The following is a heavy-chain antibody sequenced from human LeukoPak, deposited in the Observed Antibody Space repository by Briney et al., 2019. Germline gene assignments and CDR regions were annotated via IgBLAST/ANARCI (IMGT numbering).Heavy chain of an antibody. CDR2: INSDGSTT. D-gene: IGHD1-26*01. J-gene: IGHJ4*02. CDR3: GRDVGSYGIGY. V-gene: IGHV3-74*01. Sequence: PGGSLRLSCAASGFTFSSDWMHWVRHAPGKGLVWVSLINSDGSTTIYADSVKGRFTISRDNAKNTLYLHMNSLRAEDTAVYYCGRDVGSYGIGYWGQGTLVTVSS. CDR1: GFTFSSDW.